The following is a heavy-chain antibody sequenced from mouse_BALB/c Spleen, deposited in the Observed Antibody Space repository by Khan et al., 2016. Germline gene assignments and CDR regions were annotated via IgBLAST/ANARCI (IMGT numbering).Heavy chain of an antibody. Sequence: QVQLQQSGPELVKPGASVKMSCKAFGYTFTSHYIHWVKQRPGQGLEWIGWNYPGDGYTKYNEKFKGKTTLTADKSSTTAYMLLSSLTSEDSAIYFGARVYDAYSAWFAYWGQGTLVTVSA. CDR1: GYTFTSHY. CDR2: NYPGDGYT. V-gene: IGHV1S56*01. J-gene: IGHJ3*01. CDR3: ARVYDAYSAWFAY. D-gene: IGHD2-3*01.